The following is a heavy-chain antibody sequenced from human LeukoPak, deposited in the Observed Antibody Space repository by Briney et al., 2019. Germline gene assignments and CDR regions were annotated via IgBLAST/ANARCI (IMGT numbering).Heavy chain of an antibody. CDR1: GGTFSSYA. J-gene: IGHJ4*02. V-gene: IGHV1-69*04. Sequence: SVKVSCKASGGTFSSYAISWVRQAPGQGLEWMGRIIPIPGIANYAQKFQGRVTITADKSTSTAYMELSSLRSEDTAVYYCARTPSSIAASNYWGQGTLVTVSS. D-gene: IGHD6-6*01. CDR2: IIPIPGIA. CDR3: ARTPSSIAASNY.